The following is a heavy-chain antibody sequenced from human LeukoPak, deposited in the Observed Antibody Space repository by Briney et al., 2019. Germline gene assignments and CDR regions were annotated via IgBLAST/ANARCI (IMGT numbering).Heavy chain of an antibody. CDR1: GFTFSSNS. CDR2: ISSSGTTI. D-gene: IGHD3-22*01. V-gene: IGHV3-48*01. Sequence: GGSLRLSCAASGFTFSSNSMNWVRQAPGKGLEWVSYISSSGTTIYYADSVKGRFTISRDNAKSSLYLQMNSLRAEDTAMYYCARDPTYYYDSSGIYWGQGTLVTVSS. J-gene: IGHJ4*02. CDR3: ARDPTYYYDSSGIY.